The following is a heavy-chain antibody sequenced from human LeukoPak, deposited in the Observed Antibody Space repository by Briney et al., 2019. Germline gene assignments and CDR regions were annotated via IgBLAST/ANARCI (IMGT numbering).Heavy chain of an antibody. Sequence: ASVKVSCKASGGTFSSYAISWVRQAPGQGLEWMGGIIPIFGTANYAQKFQGRVTITTDESTSTAYMELSSLRSEDTAVYYCAREIYYDFWSGPGPVWGKGTTVTVSS. CDR2: IIPIFGTA. CDR3: AREIYYDFWSGPGPV. D-gene: IGHD3-3*01. V-gene: IGHV1-69*05. J-gene: IGHJ6*04. CDR1: GGTFSSYA.